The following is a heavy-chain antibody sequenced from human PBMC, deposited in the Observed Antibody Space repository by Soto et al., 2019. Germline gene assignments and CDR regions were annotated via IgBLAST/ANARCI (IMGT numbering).Heavy chain of an antibody. V-gene: IGHV5-51*01. Sequence: GESLKTSCRGSGYTFNTYWIGWVRQMPGKGLEWMGFIYPGDSDTTYSPSFQGQVTISVDRSISTAYLQWSSLKVSDTAIYYCARQKLWMATINNDAFDVWGQGTKVTVSS. CDR2: IYPGDSDT. CDR1: GYTFNTYW. D-gene: IGHD2-21*01. J-gene: IGHJ3*01. CDR3: ARQKLWMATINNDAFDV.